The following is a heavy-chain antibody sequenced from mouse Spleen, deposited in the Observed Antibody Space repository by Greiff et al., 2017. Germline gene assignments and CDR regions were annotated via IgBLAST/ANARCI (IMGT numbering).Heavy chain of an antibody. CDR1: GYAFSSSW. J-gene: IGHJ1*03. V-gene: IGHV1-82*01. CDR3: ARSSMNYGSSYHGGYFDV. CDR2: IYPGDGDT. Sequence: QVQLQQSGPELVKPGASVKISCKASGYAFSSSWMNWVKQRPGKGLEWIGRIYPGDGDTNYNGKFKGKATLTADKSSSTAYMQLSSLTSEDSAVYFCARSSMNYGSSYHGGYFDVWGTGTTVTVSS. D-gene: IGHD1-1*01.